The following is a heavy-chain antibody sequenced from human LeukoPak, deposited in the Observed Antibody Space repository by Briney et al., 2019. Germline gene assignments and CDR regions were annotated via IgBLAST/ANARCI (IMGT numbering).Heavy chain of an antibody. V-gene: IGHV1-3*01. D-gene: IGHD3-10*01. Sequence: ASVKVSCKASGYTFTGYYMHWVRQAPGQGREWVGWVFAATGNTRYSQNFQGRVTITRDTSASTAYMELSSLRSEDTAVYYCARFHGSGSYYFDYWGQGTLVTVSS. J-gene: IGHJ4*02. CDR1: GYTFTGYY. CDR2: VFAATGNT. CDR3: ARFHGSGSYYFDY.